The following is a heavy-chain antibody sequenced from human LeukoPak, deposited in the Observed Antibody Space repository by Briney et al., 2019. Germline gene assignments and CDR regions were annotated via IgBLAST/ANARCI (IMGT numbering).Heavy chain of an antibody. CDR2: IKQDGSEK. V-gene: IGHV3-7*03. Sequence: PGGSLRLSCAASGFTFSIYWMTWVRQAPGKGLEWVANIKQDGSEKYYVDSVKGRFTISRDNAKNSLFLQMNSLRAEDTAVYYCAKDFIGYFDCWGQGTLVTVSS. D-gene: IGHD3-10*01. J-gene: IGHJ4*02. CDR3: AKDFIGYFDC. CDR1: GFTFSIYW.